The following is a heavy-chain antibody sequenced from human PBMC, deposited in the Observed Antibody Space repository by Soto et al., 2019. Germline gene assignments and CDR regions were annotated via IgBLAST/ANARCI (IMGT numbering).Heavy chain of an antibody. J-gene: IGHJ5*02. V-gene: IGHV4-31*03. CDR3: ARAAHYSSPFRWFDP. D-gene: IGHD6-13*01. CDR2: IYYSGST. CDR1: GGSISSGGYY. Sequence: SETLSLTCTVSGGSISSGGYYWSWIRQHPGKGLEWIGYIYYSGSTYYNPSLKSRVTISVDTSKNQFSLKLSSVAAADTAVYYCARAAHYSSPFRWFDPWGQGTLVTVSS.